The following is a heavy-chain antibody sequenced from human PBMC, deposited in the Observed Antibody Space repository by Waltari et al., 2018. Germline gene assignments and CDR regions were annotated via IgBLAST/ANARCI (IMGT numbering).Heavy chain of an antibody. CDR2: VSYLGTT. V-gene: IGHV4-39*01. J-gene: IGHJ3*01. CDR1: GVPITSKTHY. CDR3: ATYIGASVGTAAFDV. Sequence: QLQLQESGPRLVRPSGTLSLICRVSGVPITSKTHYWAWIRQSPGQGLEWIGTVSYLGTTYISPSLKSRVSVSRDTSKNQVSLILGSVTAADMAVYYCATYIGASVGTAAFDVWGQGTMVTVSS. D-gene: IGHD5-12*01.